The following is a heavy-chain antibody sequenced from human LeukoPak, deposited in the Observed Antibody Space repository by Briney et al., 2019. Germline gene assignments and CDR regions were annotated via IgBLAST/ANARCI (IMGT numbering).Heavy chain of an antibody. CDR1: GYTFTGYY. CDR2: INPNSGGT. J-gene: IGHJ4*02. V-gene: IGHV1-2*02. D-gene: IGHD6-19*01. CDR3: ARDLFFGSGWPAYFDY. Sequence: GASVKVSCKASGYTFTGYYMHWVRQAPGQGLEWMGWINPNSGGTNYAQKFQGRVTMTRDTSISTAYMELSRLRSDDTAVYYCARDLFFGSGWPAYFDYWGQGTLVTVSS.